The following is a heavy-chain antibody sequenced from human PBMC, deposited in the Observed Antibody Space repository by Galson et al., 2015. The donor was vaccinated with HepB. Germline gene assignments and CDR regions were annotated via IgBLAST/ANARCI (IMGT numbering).Heavy chain of an antibody. CDR1: GFTFSSYS. J-gene: IGHJ2*01. D-gene: IGHD6-13*01. CDR2: ISSSSTTI. Sequence: SLRLSCAASGFTFSSYSMNWVRQAPGKGLEWVSFISSSSTTIYYADSVKGRFTISRDDAKNSLYLQMNSLRAEDTAVYYCARDLTGYSSTWRRYWFFDLWGRGTLVTFSS. V-gene: IGHV3-48*04. CDR3: ARDLTGYSSTWRRYWFFDL.